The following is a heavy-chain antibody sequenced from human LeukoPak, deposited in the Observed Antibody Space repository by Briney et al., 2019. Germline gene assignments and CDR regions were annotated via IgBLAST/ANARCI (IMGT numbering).Heavy chain of an antibody. Sequence: SQTLSLTCAVSGGSISSGGYSWSWIRQPPGKGLEWIGYIYHSGSTYYNPSLKSRVTISVDKSKNQFSLKLSSVTAADTAVYYCARRGYSGYDFVFDYWGQGTLVTVSS. CDR2: IYHSGST. J-gene: IGHJ4*02. D-gene: IGHD5-12*01. CDR1: GGSISSGGYS. CDR3: ARRGYSGYDFVFDY. V-gene: IGHV4-30-2*01.